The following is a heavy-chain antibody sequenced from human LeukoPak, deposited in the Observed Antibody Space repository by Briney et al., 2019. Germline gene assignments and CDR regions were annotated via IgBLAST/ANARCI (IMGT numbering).Heavy chain of an antibody. Sequence: SEALSLTCPVSGGSIMSYYWSWIRQPPGKGLEWIGYIYYSGSTNYNPSLKSRVTVSVDTSKNQFSLKLSSVTAADTAVYYCARGLNGDYDYWGQGTLVTVSS. CDR2: IYYSGST. V-gene: IGHV4-59*01. D-gene: IGHD4-17*01. CDR1: GGSIMSYY. CDR3: ARGLNGDYDY. J-gene: IGHJ4*02.